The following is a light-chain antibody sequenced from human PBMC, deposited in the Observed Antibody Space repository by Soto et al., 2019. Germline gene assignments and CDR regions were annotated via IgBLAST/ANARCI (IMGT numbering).Light chain of an antibody. J-gene: IGKJ4*01. V-gene: IGKV3-20*01. CDR1: QSVSSSY. CDR3: QQYGSSPLT. Sequence: EIVLTQSPGTLSLSPGERATLSCRASQSVSSSYLAWYQQKPGQAPRLLIYGESSRATGIPDRFSGRGSGTDFTLTISRLEPEDFAVYYCQQYGSSPLTFGGGTKVDIK. CDR2: GES.